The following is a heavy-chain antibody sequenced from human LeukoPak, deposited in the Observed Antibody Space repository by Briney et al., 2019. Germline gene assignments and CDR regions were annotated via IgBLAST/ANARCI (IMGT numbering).Heavy chain of an antibody. CDR3: ASYGSGRIPQDNWFDP. CDR2: ISSSSSYI. V-gene: IGHV3-21*01. CDR1: GFTFSSYS. Sequence: PGGSLRLSCAASGFTFSSYSMNWVRQAPGKGLEWVSSISSSSSYIYYADSVKGRFTISRDNAKNSLYLQMNSLRAEDTAVYYCASYGSGRIPQDNWFDPWGQGTLVTVSS. J-gene: IGHJ5*02. D-gene: IGHD3-10*01.